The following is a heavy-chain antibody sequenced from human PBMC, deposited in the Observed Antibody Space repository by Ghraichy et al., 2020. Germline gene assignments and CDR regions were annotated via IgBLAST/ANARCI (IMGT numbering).Heavy chain of an antibody. Sequence: SEPLSLTCTVSGYSISSGYFWGWIRQPPGKGLEWIGSIYHRGKTYYNPSLQSRVTISVDTSKNQFSLKVSSVTAADTAVYYCARDRTSYYYDSGSYYLFDYWGQETWSPSPQ. CDR2: IYHRGKT. D-gene: IGHD3-10*01. CDR1: GYSISSGYF. CDR3: ARDRTSYYYDSGSYYLFDY. J-gene: IGHJ4*01. V-gene: IGHV4-38-2*02.